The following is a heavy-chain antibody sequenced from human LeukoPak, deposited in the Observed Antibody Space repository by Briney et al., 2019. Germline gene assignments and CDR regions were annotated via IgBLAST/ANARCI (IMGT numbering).Heavy chain of an antibody. V-gene: IGHV4-59*01. J-gene: IGHJ4*02. Sequence: MASETLSLTCTVSGGSISSYYWSWIRQPPGKGLEWIGYIYYSGSTNYNPSLKSRVTISVDTSKNQFSLKLSSVTAADTAVYYCARASRSGWSSGSYFPFDYWGQGTLVTVSS. CDR2: IYYSGST. CDR1: GGSISSYY. CDR3: ARASRSGWSSGSYFPFDY. D-gene: IGHD1-26*01.